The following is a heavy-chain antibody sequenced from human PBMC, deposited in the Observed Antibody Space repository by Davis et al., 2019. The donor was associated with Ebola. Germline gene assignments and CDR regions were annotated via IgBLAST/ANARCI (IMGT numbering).Heavy chain of an antibody. CDR2: ILWSSGDI. CDR1: GFTYDAYA. V-gene: IGHV3-9*01. J-gene: IGHJ6*02. Sequence: SLKISCAASGFTYDAYAMHWVRQAPGKGLEWVSGILWSSGDIGYADSVKGRFTISRDNAKKSLYLQMNNLRPEDTALYYCAKDMVFSYYYYGLDVWGQGTTVTVSS. CDR3: AKDMVFSYYYYGLDV.